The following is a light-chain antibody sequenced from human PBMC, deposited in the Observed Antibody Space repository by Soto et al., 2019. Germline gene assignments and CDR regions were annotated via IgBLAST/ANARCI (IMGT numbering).Light chain of an antibody. J-gene: IGKJ5*01. Sequence: DIQMTQSPSSLSASVGDSLTITCRASQYISTYLNWYQQKPGKAPKXLIYVASNLQSGVPSRFSGSGSGTDLTITISSLQPEDFETYYCQQSYSTPITFGQGTRLEIK. CDR3: QQSYSTPIT. CDR1: QYISTY. V-gene: IGKV1-39*01. CDR2: VAS.